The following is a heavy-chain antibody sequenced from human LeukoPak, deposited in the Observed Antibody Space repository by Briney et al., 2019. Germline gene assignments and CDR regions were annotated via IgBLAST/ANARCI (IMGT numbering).Heavy chain of an antibody. CDR2: VTPHNGNT. D-gene: IGHD4-17*01. V-gene: IGHV1-18*03. J-gene: IGHJ4*02. CDR3: ARDRGGYGDYSY. Sequence: ASVKVSCKTSGYTFTNYAITWLRQAPGQGLEWMGWVTPHNGNTNYAQKFLDRVTMTTNTSTTTVYMQLRSLTSDDVAMYYCARDRGGYGDYSYWGQGTLVTVSS. CDR1: GYTFTNYA.